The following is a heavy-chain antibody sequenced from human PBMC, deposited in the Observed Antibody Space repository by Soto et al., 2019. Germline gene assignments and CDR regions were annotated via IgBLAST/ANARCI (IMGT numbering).Heavy chain of an antibody. J-gene: IGHJ4*02. V-gene: IGHV3-30*18. CDR2: ISYDGSNK. CDR1: GFTFSSYG. D-gene: IGHD3-9*01. CDR3: AKVRYTDLSGPFRARYFDY. Sequence: GGSLRLSCAASGFTFSSYGMHWVRQAPGKGLVWVAVISYDGSNKYYADSVKGRFTISRDNSKNTLYLQMNSLRAEDTAVYYCAKVRYTDLSGPFRARYFDYWGQGTLVTV.